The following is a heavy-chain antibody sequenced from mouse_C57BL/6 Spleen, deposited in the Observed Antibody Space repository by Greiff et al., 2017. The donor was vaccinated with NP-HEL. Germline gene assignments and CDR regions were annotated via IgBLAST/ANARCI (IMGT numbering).Heavy chain of an antibody. Sequence: VQLQQPGAELVMPGASVKLSCKASGYTFTSYWMHWVKQRPGHGLEWIGEIDPSDSYTNYNQKFKGKSTLTVDKSSSTAYMQLSSLTSEDSAVYYCARGGGSSLYYFDYWGQGTTLTVSS. CDR3: ARGGGSSLYYFDY. D-gene: IGHD1-1*01. CDR2: IDPSDSYT. CDR1: GYTFTSYW. V-gene: IGHV1-69*01. J-gene: IGHJ2*01.